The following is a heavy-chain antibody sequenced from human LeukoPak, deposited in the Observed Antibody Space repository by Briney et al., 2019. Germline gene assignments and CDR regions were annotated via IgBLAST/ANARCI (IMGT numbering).Heavy chain of an antibody. CDR1: GGTFSSYA. CDR2: IIPIFGTA. D-gene: IGHD2-2*01. V-gene: IGHV1-69*05. CDR3: ARVYCRSTSCPPNL. J-gene: IGHJ4*02. Sequence: GASVKVSCKASGGTFSSYAISWVRQAPGQGLEWMGGIIPIFGTANYAQKFQGRVTITTDESTSAAYMELSSLRSEDTAVYYCARVYCRSTSCPPNLWGQGTLVTVSS.